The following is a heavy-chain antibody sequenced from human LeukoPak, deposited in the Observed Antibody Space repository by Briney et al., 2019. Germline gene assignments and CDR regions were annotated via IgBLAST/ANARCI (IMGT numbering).Heavy chain of an antibody. V-gene: IGHV3-48*03. CDR3: ASFLGSAFDI. D-gene: IGHD1-26*01. Sequence: PGGSLRLSCAASGFTFSSYEMNWVRQAPGKGLEWVSYISSSGSTIYYADSVKGRFTISRDNAKNSLYLQMNSLRAEDTAVYYCASFLGSAFDIWGQGTMVTVSS. CDR2: ISSSGSTI. CDR1: GFTFSSYE. J-gene: IGHJ3*02.